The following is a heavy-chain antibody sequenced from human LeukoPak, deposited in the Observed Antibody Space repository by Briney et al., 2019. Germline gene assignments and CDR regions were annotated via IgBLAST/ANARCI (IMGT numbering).Heavy chain of an antibody. CDR3: ARHSVTGTASFYAFNI. V-gene: IGHV5-51*01. D-gene: IGHD1-7*01. CDR2: IYPADSDA. J-gene: IGHJ3*02. Sequence: GAFLKISCKGSGYSFTNYWIGWVRQLPGKGLEWMGIIYPADSDARYSPSFQGHVTISVDKSISTAYLQWSSLKASDTAIYYCARHSVTGTASFYAFNIWGQGTMVTVSS. CDR1: GYSFTNYW.